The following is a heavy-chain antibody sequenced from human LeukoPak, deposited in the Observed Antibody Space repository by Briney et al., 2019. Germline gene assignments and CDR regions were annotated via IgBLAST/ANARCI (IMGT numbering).Heavy chain of an antibody. CDR1: GGSISSSSYY. V-gene: IGHV4-39*07. D-gene: IGHD4-17*01. CDR2: IYYSGST. J-gene: IGHJ6*03. Sequence: SETLSLTCTVSGGSISSSSYYWGWIRQPPGKGLEWIGSIYYSGSTYYNPSLKSRVTISVDTSKNQFSLKLSSVTAADTAVYYCARNYGDYLYFYYYMDVWGKGTTVTVSS. CDR3: ARNYGDYLYFYYYMDV.